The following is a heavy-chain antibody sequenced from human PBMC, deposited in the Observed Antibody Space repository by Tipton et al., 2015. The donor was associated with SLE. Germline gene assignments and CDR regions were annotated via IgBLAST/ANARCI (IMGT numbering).Heavy chain of an antibody. J-gene: IGHJ6*02. CDR2: IYYSGST. CDR3: ARDYYGSGKRGMDV. Sequence: TLSLTCTVSGGSISSHYWSWIRQPPGKGLEWIGYIYYSGSTNYNPSLKSRVSISVDTSRNQFSLKLSSVTAADTAVYYCARDYYGSGKRGMDVWGQGTTVTVSS. D-gene: IGHD3-10*01. V-gene: IGHV4-59*11. CDR1: GGSISSHY.